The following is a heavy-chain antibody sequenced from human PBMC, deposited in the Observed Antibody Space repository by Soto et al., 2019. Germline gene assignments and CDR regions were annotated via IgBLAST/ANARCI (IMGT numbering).Heavy chain of an antibody. CDR2: ISDGGGST. J-gene: IGHJ6*03. CDR3: AKDHYYGSGYYYMDV. D-gene: IGHD3-10*01. V-gene: IGHV3-23*01. Sequence: PGGSLRLSCAASGFTFRNYWMTWVRQAPGQGLEWVSAISDGGGSTYYADSVKGRFTISRDNSKNTLYLQMNSLRAEDTAVYYCAKDHYYGSGYYYMDVWGKGTTVTVSS. CDR1: GFTFRNYW.